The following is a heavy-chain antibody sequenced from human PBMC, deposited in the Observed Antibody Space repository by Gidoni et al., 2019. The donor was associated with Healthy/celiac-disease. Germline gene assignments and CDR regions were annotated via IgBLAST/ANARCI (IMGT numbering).Heavy chain of an antibody. V-gene: IGHV5-51*01. D-gene: IGHD6-13*01. Sequence: EVQLVQSGAEVKKPGESLKISCKGSGYSFTSYWLGVVRQMPGKGLEWMGIIYPGESETRYSPSFQGQVTISADKSISTAYLQWGSLKASDTAMYYCARHPQLWAAHEYSSSWYLGPGWYFDLWGRGTLVTVSS. CDR2: IYPGESET. J-gene: IGHJ2*01. CDR3: ARHPQLWAAHEYSSSWYLGPGWYFDL. CDR1: GYSFTSYW.